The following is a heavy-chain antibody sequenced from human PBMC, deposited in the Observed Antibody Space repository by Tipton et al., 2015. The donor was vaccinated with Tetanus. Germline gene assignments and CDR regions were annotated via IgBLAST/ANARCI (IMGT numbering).Heavy chain of an antibody. V-gene: IGHV4-31*03. CDR2: IDHSGST. J-gene: IGHJ2*01. D-gene: IGHD5-18*01. Sequence: LSCTVSGGSISSGSYYWSWIRQHPGKGLEWIGYIDHSGSTYYNASLKSRVAISLDTSKIQFSLTLTSVTAADTAVYYCARGYSYGYSYWYFDLWGRGTLVTVSS. CDR1: GGSISSGSYY. CDR3: ARGYSYGYSYWYFDL.